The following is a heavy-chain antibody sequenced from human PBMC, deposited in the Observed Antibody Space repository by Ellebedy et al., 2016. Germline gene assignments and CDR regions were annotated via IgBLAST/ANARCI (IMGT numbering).Heavy chain of an antibody. CDR1: GGTFSSYA. J-gene: IGHJ4*02. CDR3: ARGRISYGYPSFDY. Sequence: ASVKVSCKASGGTFSSYAISWVRQAPGQGLEWMGWISAYNGNTNYAQKLQGRVTMTTDTSTSTAYMELRSLRSDDTAVYYCARGRISYGYPSFDYWGQGTLVTVSS. V-gene: IGHV1-18*01. CDR2: ISAYNGNT. D-gene: IGHD5-18*01.